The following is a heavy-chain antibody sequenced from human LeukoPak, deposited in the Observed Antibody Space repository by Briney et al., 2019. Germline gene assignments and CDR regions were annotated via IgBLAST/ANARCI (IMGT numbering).Heavy chain of an antibody. V-gene: IGHV1-2*02. CDR1: GYTFTSYA. CDR2: INPNSGGT. D-gene: IGHD3-10*01. Sequence: ASVKVSCKASGYTFTSYAMNWVRQAPGQGLEWMGWINPNSGGTNYAQKFQGRVTMTRDTSISTAYMELSRLRSDDTAVYYCARSPMVRGVIQGYFDYWGQGTLVTVSS. J-gene: IGHJ4*02. CDR3: ARSPMVRGVIQGYFDY.